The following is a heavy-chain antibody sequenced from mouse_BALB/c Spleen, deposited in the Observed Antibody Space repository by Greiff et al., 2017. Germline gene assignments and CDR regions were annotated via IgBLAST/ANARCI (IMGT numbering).Heavy chain of an antibody. D-gene: IGHD1-1*01. J-gene: IGHJ4*01. Sequence: VQLQQSGPELVKPGASVKMSCKASGYTFTSYVMHWVKQKPGQGLEWIGYINPYNDGTKYNEKFKGKATLTSDKSSSTAYMELSSLTSEDSAVYYCARHYGSSYDYAMDYWGQGTSVTVSS. CDR3: ARHYGSSYDYAMDY. CDR2: INPYNDGT. CDR1: GYTFTSYV. V-gene: IGHV1-14*01.